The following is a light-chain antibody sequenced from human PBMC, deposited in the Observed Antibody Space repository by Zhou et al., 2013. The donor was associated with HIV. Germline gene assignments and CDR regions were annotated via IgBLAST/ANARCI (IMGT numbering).Light chain of an antibody. CDR3: QQYNDWPPIT. CDR2: GAS. J-gene: IGKJ4*01. Sequence: EIEMTQSPATLSVSPGERATLSCRASQSVSSDLAWYQQKPGQAPRLLMYGASTRATGFPARFSGSGSGTEFTLTISSLQSEDFAIYYCQQYNDWPPITFGGGTKVEV. CDR1: QSVSSD. V-gene: IGKV3-15*01.